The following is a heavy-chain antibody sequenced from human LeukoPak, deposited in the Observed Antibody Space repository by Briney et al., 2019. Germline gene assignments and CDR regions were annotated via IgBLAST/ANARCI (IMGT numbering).Heavy chain of an antibody. Sequence: PGGSLRLSCAASGFTFSSYAMHWVCQAPGKGLEWVAVVSYDGSNKYYADSVKGRFTVSRDNSKNTLYLQMNSLRAEDTGKYYCARDLLGRGDSSGYYYFDYWGQGTLVTVSS. CDR1: GFTFSSYA. J-gene: IGHJ4*02. D-gene: IGHD3-22*01. CDR2: VSYDGSNK. V-gene: IGHV3-30-3*01. CDR3: ARDLLGRGDSSGYYYFDY.